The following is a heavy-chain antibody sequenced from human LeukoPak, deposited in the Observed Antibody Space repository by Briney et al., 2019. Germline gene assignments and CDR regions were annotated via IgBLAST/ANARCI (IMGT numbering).Heavy chain of an antibody. CDR2: IYHSGST. D-gene: IGHD3-22*01. CDR1: GGSISSGSYY. Sequence: SQTLSLTCTVSGGSISSGSYYWGWIRQPPGKGLEWIGSIYHSGSTYYNPSLKSRVTISVDTSKNQLSLKLRSVTAADTAVYYCASPTYDYDSSGYFTAFDIWGQGTMVTVSS. J-gene: IGHJ3*02. V-gene: IGHV4-39*07. CDR3: ASPTYDYDSSGYFTAFDI.